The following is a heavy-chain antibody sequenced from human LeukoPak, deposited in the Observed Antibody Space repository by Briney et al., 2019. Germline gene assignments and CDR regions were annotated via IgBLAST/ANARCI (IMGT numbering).Heavy chain of an antibody. V-gene: IGHV3-33*02. J-gene: IGHJ6*03. CDR3: ARGRDGYNYYYYYYMDV. CDR2: MWYDGSIK. CDR1: GFTFSNYG. Sequence: GRSLRLSCAASGFTFSNYGMHWVRQAPGKGLEWLAIMWYDGSIKYYADSAKGRFTISRGNSKNTVFLQKNSLRAEDTAVYYCARGRDGYNYYYYYYMDVWGKGTTVTVSS. D-gene: IGHD5-24*01.